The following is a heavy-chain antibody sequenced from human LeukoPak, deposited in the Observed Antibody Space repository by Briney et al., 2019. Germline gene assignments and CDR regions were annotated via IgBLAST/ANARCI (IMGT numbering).Heavy chain of an antibody. J-gene: IGHJ4*02. CDR3: AKMVHTEQWLVPLDY. V-gene: IGHV3-23*01. CDR1: GFTFSNFA. CDR2: ISGSGGST. Sequence: GGSLRLSCAASGFTFSNFAMNWVRQAPGKGLEWASTISGSGGSTYYADSVKGRFTISRDNSKNTLYLQMNSLRAEDTAAYYCAKMVHTEQWLVPLDYWGQGTLVTVSS. D-gene: IGHD6-19*01.